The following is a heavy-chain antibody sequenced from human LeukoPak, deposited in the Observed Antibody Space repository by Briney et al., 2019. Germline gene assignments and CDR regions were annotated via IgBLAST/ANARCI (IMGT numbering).Heavy chain of an antibody. CDR1: GLAFSRST. V-gene: IGHV3-23*01. CDR2: ISGSGADT. J-gene: IGHJ4*02. Sequence: GGSLRLSCAASGLAFSRSTMSWVRQAPGKGLECVAIISGSGADTYYTDSVTGRFIISRDNSKNTLFLQMSVLRAEDTAIYYCAGCPSGPGLAPLDYWGQGVLVIVSS. D-gene: IGHD1-14*01. CDR3: AGCPSGPGLAPLDY.